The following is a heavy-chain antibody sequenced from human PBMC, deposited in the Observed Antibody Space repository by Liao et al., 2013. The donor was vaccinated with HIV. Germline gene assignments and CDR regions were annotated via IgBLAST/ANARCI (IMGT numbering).Heavy chain of an antibody. CDR1: GDSISSSSHY. J-gene: IGHJ3*02. D-gene: IGHD3/OR15-3a*01. CDR2: IFYRGNT. Sequence: QLQLQESGPGLVKPSETLSLTCSVSGDSISSSSHYWGWIRQPPGKGLEWIGSIFYRGNTYYNPSLKSRVTISVDTSKNHFSLKLTSVTAADTAVYYCARDMDWNPLNIWGQGTMVTVSS. V-gene: IGHV4-39*07. CDR3: ARDMDWNPLNI.